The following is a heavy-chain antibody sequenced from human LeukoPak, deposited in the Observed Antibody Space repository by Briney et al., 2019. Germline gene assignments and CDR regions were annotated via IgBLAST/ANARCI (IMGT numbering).Heavy chain of an antibody. D-gene: IGHD6-19*01. CDR1: GFTFSSYS. CDR3: AREMLAAVAAQS. J-gene: IGHJ5*02. CDR2: ITSSSSYI. Sequence: GGSLRLSCAASGFTFSSYSMNWVRQAPGKGLEWVSSITSSSSYIYYADSVKGRFTISRDNAKNSLYLQMNSLRAEDTAVYHCAREMLAAVAAQSWGQGTLVTVSS. V-gene: IGHV3-21*01.